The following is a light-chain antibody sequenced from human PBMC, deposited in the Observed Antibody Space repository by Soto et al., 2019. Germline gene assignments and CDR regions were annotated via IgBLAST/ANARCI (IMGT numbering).Light chain of an antibody. V-gene: IGKV3-15*01. CDR3: QQYNNWPPWT. CDR2: GAS. CDR1: QGVTSN. J-gene: IGKJ1*01. Sequence: DTVMTQSPATLSVSPGERATLSCRASQGVTSNVAWYQQKPGQAPRLLIYGASTRATGIPARFSGSGSGTEFTLTISSLQSEDFAVYYCQQYNNWPPWTFGQGTKVEIK.